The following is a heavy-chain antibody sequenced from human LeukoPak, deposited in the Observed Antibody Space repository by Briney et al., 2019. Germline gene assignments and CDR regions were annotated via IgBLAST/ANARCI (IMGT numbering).Heavy chain of an antibody. CDR2: INHSGST. CDR1: GGSFSGYY. J-gene: IGHJ4*02. CDR3: ARDNGYGDPFDY. Sequence: TSSETLSLTCAVYGGSFSGYYWSWIRQPPGKGLERIGEINHSGSTNYNPSLKSRVTISVDTSKNQFSLKLSSVTAADTAVYYCARDNGYGDPFDYWGQGTLVTVSS. D-gene: IGHD4-17*01. V-gene: IGHV4-34*01.